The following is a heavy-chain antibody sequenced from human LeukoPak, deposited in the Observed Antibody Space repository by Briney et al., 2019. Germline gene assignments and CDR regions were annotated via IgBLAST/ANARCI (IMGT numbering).Heavy chain of an antibody. V-gene: IGHV3-23*01. CDR2: MSGGGRST. Sequence: GGSLRLSCAASGFTFSSYAMSWVRQVPGKAPEWVSGMSGGGRSTYSADSVKGRFTMSRDNSKNTLYLQMNTLRAEDTAVYYCARSIYASGSFYAFDIWGQGTKVTVSS. J-gene: IGHJ3*02. CDR1: GFTFSSYA. CDR3: ARSIYASGSFYAFDI. D-gene: IGHD3-10*01.